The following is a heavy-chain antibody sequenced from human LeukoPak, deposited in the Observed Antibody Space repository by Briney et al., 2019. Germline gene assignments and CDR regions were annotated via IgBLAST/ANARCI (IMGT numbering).Heavy chain of an antibody. D-gene: IGHD3-3*01. CDR2: INHSGST. Sequence: SETLSLTCAVYGGSFSGYYWSWIRQPPGKGLEWIGEINHSGSTNYNPSPKSRVTISVDTSKNQFSLKLSSVTAADTAVYYCARGSPIYDFWSGYYTAPSFDYWGQGTLVTVSS. V-gene: IGHV4-34*01. CDR3: ARGSPIYDFWSGYYTAPSFDY. J-gene: IGHJ4*02. CDR1: GGSFSGYY.